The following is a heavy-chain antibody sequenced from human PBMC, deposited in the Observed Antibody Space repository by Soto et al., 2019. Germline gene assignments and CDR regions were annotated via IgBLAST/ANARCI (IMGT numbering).Heavy chain of an antibody. CDR3: ATMSVVVPANAHAFDI. Sequence: GASVKVYCKVSGYTLTELSMHWVRQAPGKGLEWMGGFDPEDGETIYAQKFQGRVTMTEDTSTDTAYMELSSLRSEDTAVYYCATMSVVVPANAHAFDIWGQGTMVTVSS. J-gene: IGHJ3*02. D-gene: IGHD2-2*01. CDR2: FDPEDGET. CDR1: GYTLTELS. V-gene: IGHV1-24*01.